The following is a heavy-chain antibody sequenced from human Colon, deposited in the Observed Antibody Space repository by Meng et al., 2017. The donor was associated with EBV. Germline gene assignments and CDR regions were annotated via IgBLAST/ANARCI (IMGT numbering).Heavy chain of an antibody. CDR3: ARVGAYCGGDCYHPR. J-gene: IGHJ4*02. V-gene: IGHV4-34*10. D-gene: IGHD2-21*02. CDR1: GGSLSGAY. CDR2: VNPSGST. Sequence: QLQLQESGPGLVKPSATLSLTCAVNGGSLSGAYWNWIRQPPGKGLEWIGEVNPSGSTNYSPSLKSRVTISVDTSKNQFSLRLSSVTAADTAVYYCARVGAYCGGDCYHPRWGQGTLVTVSS.